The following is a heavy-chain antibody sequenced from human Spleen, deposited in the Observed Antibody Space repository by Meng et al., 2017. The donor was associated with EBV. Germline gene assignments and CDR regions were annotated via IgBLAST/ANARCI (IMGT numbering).Heavy chain of an antibody. V-gene: IGHV3-21*01. CDR3: AREVASRSGWFDP. Sequence: EVQLVESGGGLVQPGGSLSLSCGASGFTFSSYSMNWVRQAPVKGLEWVSSISSSSSYIYYADSVKGRFTISRDNAKNSLYLQMNSLRAEDTAVYYCAREVASRSGWFDPWGQGTLVTVSS. CDR1: GFTFSSYS. CDR2: ISSSSSYI. J-gene: IGHJ5*02. D-gene: IGHD1-26*01.